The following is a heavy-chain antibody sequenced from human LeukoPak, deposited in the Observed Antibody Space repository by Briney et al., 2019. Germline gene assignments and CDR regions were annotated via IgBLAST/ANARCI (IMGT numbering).Heavy chain of an antibody. CDR2: IWYDGSNK. J-gene: IGHJ5*02. Sequence: GRSLRLAWAASGFTFSNYGMHWVRQAPGEGREWVAVIWYDGSNKYYADSVKGRFTISRDNSKNTLYLQMNSLRAEDTAVYYCVRVAVAGNLNNWFDPWGQGTMVTVSS. D-gene: IGHD6-19*01. CDR3: VRVAVAGNLNNWFDP. V-gene: IGHV3-33*01. CDR1: GFTFSNYG.